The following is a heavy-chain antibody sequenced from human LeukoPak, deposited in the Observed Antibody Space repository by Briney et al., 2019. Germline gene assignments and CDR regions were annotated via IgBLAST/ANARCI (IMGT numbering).Heavy chain of an antibody. CDR2: IYYSGST. V-gene: IGHV4-38-2*02. CDR3: AREGGWPVTYYYYYMDV. J-gene: IGHJ6*03. CDR1: GYAISSGYF. D-gene: IGHD6-19*01. Sequence: SETLSLTCSVSGYAISSGYFWGWIRQPPGKGLEWIGSIYYSGSTYYNPSLKSRVTISVDTSKNQFSLKLSSVTAADTAVYYCAREGGWPVTYYYYYMDVWGKGTTVTISS.